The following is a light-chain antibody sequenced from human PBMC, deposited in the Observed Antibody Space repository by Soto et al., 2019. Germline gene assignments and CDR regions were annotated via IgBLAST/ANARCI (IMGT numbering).Light chain of an antibody. V-gene: IGLV2-14*01. J-gene: IGLJ3*02. Sequence: QSALTQPASVSGSPGQSITISCTGTSSDVGGYDYVYWYQQHPGKAPKLIIYEVSNRPSGVSNRFSGSKSGNTASLTISGLQAEDEADYYCRSYTSSNTLEVFGGGTQLTVL. CDR1: SSDVGGYDY. CDR2: EVS. CDR3: RSYTSSNTLEV.